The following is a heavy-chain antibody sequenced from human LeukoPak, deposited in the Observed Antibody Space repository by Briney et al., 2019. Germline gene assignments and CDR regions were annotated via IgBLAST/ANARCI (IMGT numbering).Heavy chain of an antibody. CDR1: GGTISSYC. CDR3: ATGYSSSWPYYFDY. J-gene: IGHJ4*02. D-gene: IGHD6-13*01. Sequence: SETLSLTCTVSGGTISSYCWSWIRQAPGKGLEWMGYIYYSGSTNYNPSLKSRVSISIDTSKNHFSLKLSSVTAADTAVYYCATGYSSSWPYYFDYWGQGDLVTVSS. V-gene: IGHV4-59*08. CDR2: IYYSGST.